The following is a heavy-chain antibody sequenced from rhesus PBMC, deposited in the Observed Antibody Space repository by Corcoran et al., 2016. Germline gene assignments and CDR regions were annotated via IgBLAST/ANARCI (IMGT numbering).Heavy chain of an antibody. Sequence: QVQLQESGPGLVKPSETLSLTCTVSGGSISGYYNWNWIRQSPGKGLEWIGAVYSNRASTTYPPSLKSRVTISKDTSKNQFSLRLTSVTAADTAVYYCARQGYTDHLGGLDSWGQGVVVTVSS. V-gene: IGHV4-143*01. D-gene: IGHD2-39*02. CDR2: VYSNRAST. CDR1: GGSISGYYN. J-gene: IGHJ6*01. CDR3: ARQGYTDHLGGLDS.